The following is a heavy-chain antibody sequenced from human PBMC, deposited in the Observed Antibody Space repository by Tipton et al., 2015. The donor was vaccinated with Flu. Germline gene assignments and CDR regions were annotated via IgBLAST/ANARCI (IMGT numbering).Heavy chain of an antibody. D-gene: IGHD2/OR15-2a*01. CDR3: AKFDTSTWALNEFFRH. J-gene: IGHJ1*01. CDR2: VYYTGST. Sequence: TLSLTCTVSGGSIRGYYWNWIRQFPGKGLEWIGFVYYTGSTNYKSSLKSRVTISIDTSKNQFSLRLSFVTAADTAVYFCAKFDTSTWALNEFFRHWGQGALVTVSS. V-gene: IGHV4-59*12. CDR1: GGSIRGYY.